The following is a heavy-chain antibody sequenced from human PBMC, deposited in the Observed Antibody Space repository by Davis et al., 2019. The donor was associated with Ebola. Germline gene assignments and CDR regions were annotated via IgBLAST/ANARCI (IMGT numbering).Heavy chain of an antibody. J-gene: IGHJ4*02. CDR3: AGIRGQWLED. CDR2: INHSGRT. D-gene: IGHD6-19*01. V-gene: IGHV4-34*01. CDR1: GGSLSAYY. Sequence: PSETLSLTCDIYGGSLSAYYWTWTRQSPGKGMEWIGEINHSGRTYYNPSLNGRVTISLDTSKRQVSLKLNSVTAADSALYYCAGIRGQWLEDWGQGTRVTVSS.